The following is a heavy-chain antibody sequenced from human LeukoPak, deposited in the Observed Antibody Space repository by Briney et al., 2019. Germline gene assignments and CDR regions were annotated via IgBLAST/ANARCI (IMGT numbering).Heavy chain of an antibody. CDR1: GFTFSSYR. J-gene: IGHJ4*02. Sequence: GGSLRLSCAASGFTFSSYRMNWVRQAPGKGLEWVSSISSSSSYIYYADSVKGRFTISRDNAKNSLYLQMNSLRAEDTAVYYCARDSNDFWSGYQYYFDYWGQGTLVTVSS. D-gene: IGHD3-3*01. V-gene: IGHV3-21*01. CDR2: ISSSSSYI. CDR3: ARDSNDFWSGYQYYFDY.